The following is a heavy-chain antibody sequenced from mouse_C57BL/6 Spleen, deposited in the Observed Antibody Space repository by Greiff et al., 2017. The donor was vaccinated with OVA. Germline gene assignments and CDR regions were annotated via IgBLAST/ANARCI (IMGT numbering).Heavy chain of an antibody. V-gene: IGHV1-80*01. CDR3: ASSPLFITTVDWFAY. Sequence: QVQLQQSGAELVKPGASVKISCKASGYAFSSYWMNWVKQRPGKGLEGIGQIYPGDGDTNYNGKFKGKATLTADKSSSTAYMQLSSLTSEDSAVYFCASSPLFITTVDWFAYWGQGTLVTVSA. J-gene: IGHJ3*01. CDR2: IYPGDGDT. CDR1: GYAFSSYW. D-gene: IGHD1-1*01.